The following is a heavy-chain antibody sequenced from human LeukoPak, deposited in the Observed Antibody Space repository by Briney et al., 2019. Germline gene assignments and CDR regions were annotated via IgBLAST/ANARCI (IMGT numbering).Heavy chain of an antibody. V-gene: IGHV4-38-2*02. J-gene: IGHJ4*02. CDR3: ARNSGWYGVS. CDR2: IYHSGST. CDR1: GYSISSGYH. D-gene: IGHD6-19*01. Sequence: PSETLSLTCTVSGYSISSGYHWGWIRQPPGKGLEWIGSIYHSGSTYYNPSLKSRVTISVDTSKNQFSLKLSSVTAADTAVYYCARNSGWYGVSWGQGTLVSVSS.